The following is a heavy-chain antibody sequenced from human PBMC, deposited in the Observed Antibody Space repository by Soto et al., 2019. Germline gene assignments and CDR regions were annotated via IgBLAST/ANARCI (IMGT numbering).Heavy chain of an antibody. J-gene: IGHJ4*02. V-gene: IGHV1-69*06. Sequence: QVQLVQSGAEVKKPGSSVKVSCKASGGTFSSYAISWVRQAPGQGLEWMGGIIPIFGTANYAQKFQGRVTITADKSKSTAYMELSSLRSEDTAVYYCARGADFGVVIKGRFDYWGQGTLVTVSS. CDR2: IIPIFGTA. CDR1: GGTFSSYA. D-gene: IGHD3-3*01. CDR3: ARGADFGVVIKGRFDY.